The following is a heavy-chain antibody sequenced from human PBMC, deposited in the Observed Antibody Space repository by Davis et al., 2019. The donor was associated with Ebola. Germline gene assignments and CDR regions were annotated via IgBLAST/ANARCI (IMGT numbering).Heavy chain of an antibody. D-gene: IGHD2-8*02. CDR3: AEIYWVRYGMDV. J-gene: IGHJ6*02. CDR1: GFTFSSYA. Sequence: GGSLRLSCAASGFTFSSYAMSWVRQAPGKGLEWVSTIGYNGDNTYYADSVKGRFTISRDNSKNTLSLQMNSLRAEDTAVYYCAEIYWVRYGMDVWGQGTTVTVSS. CDR2: IGYNGDNT. V-gene: IGHV3-23*01.